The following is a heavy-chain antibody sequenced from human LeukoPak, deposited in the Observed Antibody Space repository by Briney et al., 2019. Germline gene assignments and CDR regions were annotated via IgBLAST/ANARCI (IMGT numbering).Heavy chain of an antibody. Sequence: PGRSLRLSCAASGFTFSSYATHWVRQAPGQGLEWVAVISYDGSNKYYADSVKGRFTISRDNSKNTLYLQMNSLRAEDTAVYYCARDAGSGYYTEHFDYWGQGTLVTVSS. J-gene: IGHJ4*02. V-gene: IGHV3-30-3*01. D-gene: IGHD3-3*01. CDR1: GFTFSSYA. CDR2: ISYDGSNK. CDR3: ARDAGSGYYTEHFDY.